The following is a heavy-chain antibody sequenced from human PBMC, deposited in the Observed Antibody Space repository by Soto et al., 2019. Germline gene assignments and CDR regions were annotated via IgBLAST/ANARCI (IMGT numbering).Heavy chain of an antibody. CDR3: ARDVVVVVPAAIVWFDP. D-gene: IGHD2-2*01. Sequence: SETLSLTCTVSGGSISSYYWSWIRQPAGKGLEWIGRIYTSGSTNYNPSLKSRVTMSVDTSKNQFSLKLSSVTAADTAVYYCARDVVVVVPAAIVWFDPWGQGTLVTVSS. J-gene: IGHJ5*02. CDR2: IYTSGST. CDR1: GGSISSYY. V-gene: IGHV4-4*07.